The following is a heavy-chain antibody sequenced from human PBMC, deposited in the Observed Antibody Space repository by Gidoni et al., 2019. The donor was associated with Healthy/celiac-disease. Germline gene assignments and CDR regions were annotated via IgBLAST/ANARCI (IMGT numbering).Heavy chain of an antibody. J-gene: IGHJ6*02. CDR1: GGSISSGGYY. V-gene: IGHV4-31*03. D-gene: IGHD6-13*01. CDR2: IYYSGST. CDR3: ARAGAAGSPSDLYYYYYGMDV. Sequence: QVQLQESGPGLVKPSQTLSLTCTVSGGSISSGGYYWSWIRQHPGKGLEWIGYIYYSGSTYYNPSLKSRVTISVDTSKNQFSLKLSSVTAADTAVYYCARAGAAGSPSDLYYYYYGMDVWGQGTTVTVSS.